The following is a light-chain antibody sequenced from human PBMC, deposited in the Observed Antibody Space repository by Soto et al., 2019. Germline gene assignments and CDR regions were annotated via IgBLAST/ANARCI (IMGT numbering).Light chain of an antibody. J-gene: IGKJ4*01. V-gene: IGKV1-39*01. CDR1: RNISNS. Sequence: DIQMTQSPSSLSASVGDTDTVTCRASRNISNSLHWYQQKPGEAPKLLMYAAYSLQSGISSRFSGSGCGTDFTLTISILQPEYFATYYCLLTFRGPLTFGGGSKLEV. CDR2: AAY. CDR3: LLTFRGPLT.